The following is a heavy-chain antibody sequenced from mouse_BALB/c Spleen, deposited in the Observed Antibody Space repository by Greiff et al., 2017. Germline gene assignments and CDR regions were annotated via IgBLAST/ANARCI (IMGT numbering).Heavy chain of an antibody. J-gene: IGHJ4*01. CDR1: GFTFTDYY. CDR3: AREGYYGSCYYAMDY. CDR2: IRNKANGYTT. V-gene: IGHV7-3*02. D-gene: IGHD1-1*01. Sequence: EVQRVESGGGLVQPGGSLRLSCATSGFTFTDYYMSWVRQPPGKALEWLGFIRNKANGYTTEYSASVKGRFTISRDNSQSILYLQMNTLRAADSATNYCAREGYYGSCYYAMDYWGQGTSVTVSS.